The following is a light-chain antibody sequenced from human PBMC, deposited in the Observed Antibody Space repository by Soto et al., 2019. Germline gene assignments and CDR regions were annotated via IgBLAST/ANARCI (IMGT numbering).Light chain of an antibody. CDR1: QSVLYSINAKNY. V-gene: IGKV4-1*01. CDR2: WAS. J-gene: IGKJ1*01. Sequence: DLVLTQSPDSLSVSLGERASINCKSSQSVLYSINAKNYLAWYQQKPGQPPKVLIHWASTRESGVPDRFSGSGSGTDFTLTISSLQAEDVAVYFCQQYYSTPRTFGQGTKVDIK. CDR3: QQYYSTPRT.